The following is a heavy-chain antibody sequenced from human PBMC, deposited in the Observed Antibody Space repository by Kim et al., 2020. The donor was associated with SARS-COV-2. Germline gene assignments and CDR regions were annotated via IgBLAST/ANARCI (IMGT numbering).Heavy chain of an antibody. D-gene: IGHD6-19*01. CDR3: ARDRQRAGTGVDY. J-gene: IGHJ4*02. V-gene: IGHV6-1*01. Sequence: SQTLSLTCDISGDSVSSNSAAWNWIRQSPSRGLEWLGRTYYRSKWYTDYALSVQGRITINPDTSKNQFSLQLNSVTPEDTAVYYCARDRQRAGTGVDYWGQGTLVTVSS. CDR1: GDSVSSNSAA. CDR2: TYYRSKWYT.